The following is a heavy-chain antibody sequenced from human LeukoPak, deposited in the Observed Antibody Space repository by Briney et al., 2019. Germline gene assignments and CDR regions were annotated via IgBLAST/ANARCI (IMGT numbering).Heavy chain of an antibody. V-gene: IGHV3-23*01. Sequence: GGSLRHSCAASGFTFSSYAMRWVRQAPGKGLEWVSAISGSGGSTSYTDSVKGRFTISRDNSKNTLYLQMNSLRAEDTAVYYCAKRYSSGWGDAFDIWGQGTMVTVSS. CDR3: AKRYSSGWGDAFDI. CDR2: ISGSGGST. D-gene: IGHD6-19*01. J-gene: IGHJ3*02. CDR1: GFTFSSYA.